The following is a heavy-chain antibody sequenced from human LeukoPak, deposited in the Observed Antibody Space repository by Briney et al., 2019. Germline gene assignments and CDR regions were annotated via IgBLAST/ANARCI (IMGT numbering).Heavy chain of an antibody. CDR2: IYYSGST. D-gene: IGHD3-22*01. J-gene: IGHJ4*02. CDR3: ARHGNYNNHYYHSNTHGFYFDY. V-gene: IGHV4-30-4*01. Sequence: SQTLSLTCTVSGGSISSGDYYWSWIRQPPGKGLEWIGYIYYSGSTYYNPSLKSRVTISVDTSKNQFSLKLSSVTAADTAVYYCARHGNYNNHYYHSNTHGFYFDYWGQGTLVTVSS. CDR1: GGSISSGDYY.